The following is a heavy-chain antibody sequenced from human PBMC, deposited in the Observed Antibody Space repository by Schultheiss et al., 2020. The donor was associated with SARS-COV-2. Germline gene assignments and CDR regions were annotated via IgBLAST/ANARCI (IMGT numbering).Heavy chain of an antibody. Sequence: GGSLRLSCKGSGYSFTSYWIGWVRQMPGKGLEWMGIIYPGDSDTTYSPSFQGQVTISADKSISTAYLQWNSLKASDTAMYYCARHDGGIGSSWIDYWGQGTLVTVSS. J-gene: IGHJ4*02. CDR1: GYSFTSYW. CDR2: IYPGDSDT. CDR3: ARHDGGIGSSWIDY. D-gene: IGHD6-13*01. V-gene: IGHV5-51*01.